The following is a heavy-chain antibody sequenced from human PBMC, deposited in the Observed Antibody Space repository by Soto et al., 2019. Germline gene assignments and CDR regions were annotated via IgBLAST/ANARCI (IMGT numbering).Heavy chain of an antibody. CDR1: GFTFSSYS. J-gene: IGHJ4*02. CDR3: ARDMAPGDYSNYVTD. Sequence: GGSLRLSCAVSGFTFSSYSMNWVRQAPGKGLEWVSSISSSSSYIYYADSVKGRFTISRDNAKNSLYLQMSSLRAEDTAVYYCARDMAPGDYSNYVTDWGQGTLVTVSS. CDR2: ISSSSSYI. V-gene: IGHV3-21*01. D-gene: IGHD4-4*01.